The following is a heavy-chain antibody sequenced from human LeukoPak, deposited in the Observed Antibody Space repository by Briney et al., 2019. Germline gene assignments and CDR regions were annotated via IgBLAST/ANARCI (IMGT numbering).Heavy chain of an antibody. CDR3: ARAGGKFDY. D-gene: IGHD2-15*01. Sequence: SETLSLTCAVYGGSFSGYYWSWIRQPPGKGLEWIGEINHSGSTNYNPSLKSRVTISVDASKNQFSLKLSSVTAADTAVYYCARAGGKFDYWGQGTLVTVYS. CDR1: GGSFSGYY. CDR2: INHSGST. J-gene: IGHJ4*02. V-gene: IGHV4-34*01.